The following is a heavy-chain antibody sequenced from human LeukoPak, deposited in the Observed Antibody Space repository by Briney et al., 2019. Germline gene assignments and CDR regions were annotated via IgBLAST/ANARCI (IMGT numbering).Heavy chain of an antibody. CDR1: GFDLRDYG. V-gene: IGHV3-33*06. CDR2: ILLDGSNN. J-gene: IGHJ6*03. D-gene: IGHD3-16*01. Sequence: GRSPRLSCAASGFDLRDYGMGWVRQGPGRGQGWVALILLDGSNNNYADPVRGRFTISRDSSRNTLYLQINSRRAEDTAVYYCAKDGDRGTSFYYYYMDVWGKGTTVTVSS. CDR3: AKDGDRGTSFYYYYMDV.